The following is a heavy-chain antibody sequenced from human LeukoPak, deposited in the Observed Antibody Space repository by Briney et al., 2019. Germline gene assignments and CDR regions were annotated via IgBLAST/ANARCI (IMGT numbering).Heavy chain of an antibody. CDR1: GGSISSGSYY. CDR2: IYTSGST. J-gene: IGHJ4*02. Sequence: PSQTLSLTCTVSGGSISSGSYYWSWIRQPAGKGLEWIGRIYTSGSTNYNPSLKSRVTISVDTSKNQFSLKLSSVTAVDTAVYYCARGVYSGSYYYFDYWGQGTLVTVSS. CDR3: ARGVYSGSYYYFDY. D-gene: IGHD1-26*01. V-gene: IGHV4-61*02.